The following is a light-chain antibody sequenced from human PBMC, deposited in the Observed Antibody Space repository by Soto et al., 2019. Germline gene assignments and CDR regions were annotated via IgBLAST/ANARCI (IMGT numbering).Light chain of an antibody. CDR1: SSNIGNNP. CDR3: ASLDDSRNSSV. J-gene: IGLJ3*02. V-gene: IGLV1-36*01. CDR2: YDD. Sequence: QSVLTQPPSVSEAPRQRVTISCSGSSSNIGNNPVNWYQQFPRKHPKLLIYYDDMLYSAVSARFFSCNSGTSTSPPISGVQSDDEADYYCASLDDSRNSSVFGRGTKLTVL.